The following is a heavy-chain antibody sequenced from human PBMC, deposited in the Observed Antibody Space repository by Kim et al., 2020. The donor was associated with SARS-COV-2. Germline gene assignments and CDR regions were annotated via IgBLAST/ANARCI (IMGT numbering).Heavy chain of an antibody. J-gene: IGHJ6*02. D-gene: IGHD3-16*01. CDR2: ISWNSGSI. CDR1: GFTFDDYA. CDR3: AKDIDIWGGMDV. Sequence: GGSLRLFCAASGFTFDDYAMHWVRQAPGKGLEWVSGISWNSGSIGYADSVKGRFTISRDNAKNSLYLQMNSLRAEDTALYYCAKDIDIWGGMDVWGQGTTVTVSS. V-gene: IGHV3-9*01.